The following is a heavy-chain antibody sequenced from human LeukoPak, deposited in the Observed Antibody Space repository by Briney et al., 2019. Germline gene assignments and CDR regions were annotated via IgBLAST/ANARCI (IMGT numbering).Heavy chain of an antibody. CDR2: INHSGTT. D-gene: IGHD1-26*01. V-gene: IGHV4-59*08. J-gene: IGHJ4*02. Sequence: PSETLSLTCTVSGGSISSYYWSWIRQPPGKGLEWIGEINHSGTTDYNPSLKSRVTISADKSKNQFSLKLSSVTAADTAVYYCARQRGTSWGQGTLVTVSS. CDR3: ARQRGTS. CDR1: GGSISSYY.